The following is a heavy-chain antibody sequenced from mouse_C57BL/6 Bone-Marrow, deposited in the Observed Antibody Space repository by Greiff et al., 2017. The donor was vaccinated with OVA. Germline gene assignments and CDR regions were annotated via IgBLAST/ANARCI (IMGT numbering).Heavy chain of an antibody. V-gene: IGHV7-3*01. CDR3: ARYKGRVAVDYFAY. D-gene: IGHD1-1*01. CDR2: IRNKPNGSTS. J-gene: IGHJ2*01. CDR1: GFTFTNYY. Sequence: DVKLVESGGGLVQPGDSLSLSCAASGFTFTNYYMSWVRQPPGKALEWLAFIRNKPNGSTSEYSASVKGRFTISRDNAQSILYHQMKALRTEDSATYYCARYKGRVAVDYFAYWGQGTALTVSA.